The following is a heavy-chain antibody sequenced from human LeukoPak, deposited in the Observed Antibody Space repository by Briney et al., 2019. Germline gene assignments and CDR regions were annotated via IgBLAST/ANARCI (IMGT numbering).Heavy chain of an antibody. V-gene: IGHV3-21*01. D-gene: IGHD3-3*01. Sequence: GGSLRPSCAASGFTFSSYSMNWVRQAPGKGLEWVSSISSSSSYIYYADSVKGRFTISRDNAKNSLYLQMNSLRVEDTAVYYCASSYDFWSGYRSVYFQHWGQGTLVTVSS. J-gene: IGHJ1*01. CDR3: ASSYDFWSGYRSVYFQH. CDR1: GFTFSSYS. CDR2: ISSSSSYI.